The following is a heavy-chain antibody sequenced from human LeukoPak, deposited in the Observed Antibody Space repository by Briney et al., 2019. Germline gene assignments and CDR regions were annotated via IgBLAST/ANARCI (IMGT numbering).Heavy chain of an antibody. CDR1: GGSISYYY. Sequence: TSETLPLTCAVSGGSISYYYWNWIRQPPGKGLEWIGNIYYSGSTNYNPSLKSRVTISVDTSKNQLSLKLTSVTAADTAVYYCARVRGIAAAQDYWGQGTLVTVSS. J-gene: IGHJ4*02. CDR3: ARVRGIAAAQDY. CDR2: IYYSGST. D-gene: IGHD6-13*01. V-gene: IGHV4-59*01.